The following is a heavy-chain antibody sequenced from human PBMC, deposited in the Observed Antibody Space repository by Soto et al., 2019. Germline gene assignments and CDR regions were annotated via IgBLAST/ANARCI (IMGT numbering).Heavy chain of an antibody. CDR3: AKDLLRCSSTSCYSS. CDR2: ISGSGGST. D-gene: IGHD2-2*02. Sequence: PGGSLRLSWAASGFTFSSYAMSWVRQAPGKGLEWVSAISGSGGSTYYADSVKGRFTISRDNSKNTLYLQLNSLRAEDTAVYYCAKDLLRCSSTSCYSSWGQGTLVTVSS. CDR1: GFTFSSYA. J-gene: IGHJ5*02. V-gene: IGHV3-23*01.